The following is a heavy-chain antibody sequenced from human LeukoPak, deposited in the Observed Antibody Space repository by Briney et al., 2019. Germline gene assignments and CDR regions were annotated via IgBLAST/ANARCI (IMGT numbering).Heavy chain of an antibody. D-gene: IGHD2-2*03. Sequence: GASVKVSCKASGYTFTGYYMHWVRQAPGQGLEWMGRINPNSGGTNYAQKFQGRVTMTRDTSISTVYMELSRLRSDDTAVYYCASGYCSSTSCYDPYYYYYMDVWGKGTTVTVSS. J-gene: IGHJ6*03. V-gene: IGHV1-2*06. CDR2: INPNSGGT. CDR1: GYTFTGYY. CDR3: ASGYCSSTSCYDPYYYYYMDV.